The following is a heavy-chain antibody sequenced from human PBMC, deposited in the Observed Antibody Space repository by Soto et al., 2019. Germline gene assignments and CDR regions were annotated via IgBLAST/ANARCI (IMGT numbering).Heavy chain of an antibody. CDR1: GFTFSTYA. D-gene: IGHD3-22*01. CDR2: ISYDGSNK. CDR3: ARDGNTYYYDRQDY. V-gene: IGHV3-30-3*01. Sequence: QVQLVESGGGVVQPGRSLRLSCAASGFTFSTYAMNWVRQGPGKGLEWVALISYDGSNKYYADSVKGRFTISRDNSKNTLYLQMNSLRGEVTAVYYCARDGNTYYYDRQDYWGQGSLVTVSS. J-gene: IGHJ4*02.